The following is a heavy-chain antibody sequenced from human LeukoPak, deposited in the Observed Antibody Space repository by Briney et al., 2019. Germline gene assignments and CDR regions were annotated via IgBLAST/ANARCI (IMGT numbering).Heavy chain of an antibody. CDR3: ARDPGSSAFDL. J-gene: IGHJ4*02. CDR2: INRDSSVK. V-gene: IGHV3-7*01. Sequence: GGSLRLSCAASGFNFTAFWMSWVRQTPEKGLEFVDNINRDSSVKNYVDSVKGRFTISRDNAKKSLFLELNSLRADDTAVFYCARDPGSSAFDLWGQGSLVAVST. CDR1: GFNFTAFW. D-gene: IGHD1-14*01.